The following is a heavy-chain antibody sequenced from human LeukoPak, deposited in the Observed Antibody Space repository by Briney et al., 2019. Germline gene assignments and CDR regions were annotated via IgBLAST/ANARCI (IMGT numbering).Heavy chain of an antibody. V-gene: IGHV3-21*01. Sequence: PGGSLRLSCAASGFTLSSYSMNWVRQARGKGLEWVSSISSSRSYIYYADSVKGPFTISRDNAKNSLYLQINSLRAEDTAVYYCARDSDYGDYWGQGTLVTVSS. CDR1: GFTLSSYS. CDR3: ARDSDYGDY. J-gene: IGHJ4*02. CDR2: ISSSRSYI.